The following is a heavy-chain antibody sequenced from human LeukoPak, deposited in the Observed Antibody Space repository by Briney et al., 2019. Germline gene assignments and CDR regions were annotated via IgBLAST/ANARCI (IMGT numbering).Heavy chain of an antibody. CDR1: GFTFSSYS. CDR2: IKSKTDGGTT. V-gene: IGHV3-15*01. CDR3: ARVSYYYGSGYMDV. Sequence: PGGSPRLSCAASGFTFSSYSMSWVRQAPGKGLEWVGRIKSKTDGGTTDYAAPVKGRFTISRDDSKNTLYLQMNSLRTEDTALYHCARVSYYYGSGYMDVWGKGTTVTISS. D-gene: IGHD3-10*01. J-gene: IGHJ6*03.